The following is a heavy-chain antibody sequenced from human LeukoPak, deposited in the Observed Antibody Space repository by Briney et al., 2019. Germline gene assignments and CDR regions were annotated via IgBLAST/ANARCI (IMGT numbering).Heavy chain of an antibody. CDR2: ISAYNGNT. D-gene: IGHD6-19*01. Sequence: ASVKVSCKASGYTFTSYGISWVRQAPGQGLEWMGWISAYNGNTNYAQKLQGRVTMTTDTSTSTAYMELRSLRSDDTAVYYCAISRVGAVAGTGDFGYWGQGTLVTVSS. CDR1: GYTFTSYG. CDR3: AISRVGAVAGTGDFGY. V-gene: IGHV1-18*01. J-gene: IGHJ4*02.